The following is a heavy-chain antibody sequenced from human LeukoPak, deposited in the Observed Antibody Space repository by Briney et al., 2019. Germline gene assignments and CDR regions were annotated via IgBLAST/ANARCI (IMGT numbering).Heavy chain of an antibody. CDR2: INSYGAYT. CDR1: AFTFGSYD. V-gene: IGHV3-23*01. Sequence: GGSLRLSCAASAFTFGSYDMSWVRQAPGKGLEWVSTINSYGAYTYYADSVRGRFTISRDNSKNTLYLQMNSLRAEDTAVFYCAKRDSSGSYYFDYWGQGTLVTVSS. CDR3: AKRDSSGSYYFDY. J-gene: IGHJ4*02. D-gene: IGHD3-22*01.